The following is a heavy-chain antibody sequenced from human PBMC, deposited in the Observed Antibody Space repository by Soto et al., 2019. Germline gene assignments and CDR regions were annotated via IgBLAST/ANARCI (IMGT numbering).Heavy chain of an antibody. V-gene: IGHV4-59*01. CDR3: ARWYGGYSYGYVGY. CDR2: IYYSGST. D-gene: IGHD5-18*01. J-gene: IGHJ4*02. CDR1: GGSISSYY. Sequence: PSETLSLTCTVSGGSISSYYWSWIRQPPGKGLEWIGYIYYSGSTNYNPSLKSRVTISVDTSKNQFSLKLSSVTAADTAVYYCARWYGGYSYGYVGYWGQGTPVTVSS.